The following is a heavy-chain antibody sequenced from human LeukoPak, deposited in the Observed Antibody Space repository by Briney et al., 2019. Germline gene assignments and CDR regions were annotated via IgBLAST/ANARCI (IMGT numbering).Heavy chain of an antibody. J-gene: IGHJ1*01. Sequence: PGGSLRLSCAASGLTLSSHWMHWVRQAPGKGLVWVARLNTDGINTGYADSVKGRFTISRDNSKNTLYLQMNSLRAEDAAVYYCARPAYYYDSSGLYFQHWGQGTLVTVSS. D-gene: IGHD3-22*01. CDR3: ARPAYYYDSSGLYFQH. CDR1: GLTLSSHW. V-gene: IGHV3-74*01. CDR2: LNTDGINT.